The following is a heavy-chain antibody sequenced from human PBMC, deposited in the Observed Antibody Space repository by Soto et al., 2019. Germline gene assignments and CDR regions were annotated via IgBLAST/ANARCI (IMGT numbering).Heavy chain of an antibody. V-gene: IGHV4-59*01. CDR2: IYYSGST. D-gene: IGHD1-26*01. CDR1: VGSISSYY. J-gene: IGHJ4*02. Sequence: SETLSLTCTVSVGSISSYYWSWIRQPPGKGLEWIGYIYYSGSTNYNPSLKSRVTISVDTSKNQFSLKLSSVTAADTAVYYCAHTEYSGSYYYFDYWGQGTLVTVSS. CDR3: AHTEYSGSYYYFDY.